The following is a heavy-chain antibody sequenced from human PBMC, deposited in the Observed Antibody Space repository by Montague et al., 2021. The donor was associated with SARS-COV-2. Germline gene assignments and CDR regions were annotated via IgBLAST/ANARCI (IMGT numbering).Heavy chain of an antibody. D-gene: IGHD3-22*01. CDR3: ARLKRYFDSSGSPSAFDF. Sequence: SETLSLTCTVSGGSITNNIDYWAWIRQPPGKGLVWIGSIYYTGNTYYXPSLKSRVTISVVTSKNHFTLKLSSVTAAETAVYYCARLKRYFDSSGSPSAFDFWGQGTKVTVSS. V-gene: IGHV4-39*02. CDR2: IYYTGNT. CDR1: GGSITNNIDY. J-gene: IGHJ3*01.